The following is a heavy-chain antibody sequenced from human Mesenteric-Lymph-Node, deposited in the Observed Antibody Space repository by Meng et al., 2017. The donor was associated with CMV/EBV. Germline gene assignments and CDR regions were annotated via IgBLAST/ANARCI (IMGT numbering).Heavy chain of an antibody. J-gene: IGHJ6*02. D-gene: IGHD2-2*01. CDR3: AKDLSVCTNTNCPYYNGLDV. Sequence: IYGIEWVRRAPGTGLEWLAVIWYYGSNEYYADSVKGRFTISRDNSKNTLYLQMNSLRAEDTAVYYCAKDLSVCTNTNCPYYNGLDVWGQGTAVTVSS. CDR1: IYG. V-gene: IGHV3-33*06. CDR2: IWYYGSNE.